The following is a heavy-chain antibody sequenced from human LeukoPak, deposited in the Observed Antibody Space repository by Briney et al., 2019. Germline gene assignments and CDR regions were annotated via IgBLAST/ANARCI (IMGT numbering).Heavy chain of an antibody. CDR3: ANAEGAQVPAARFDY. CDR2: ISGSGGST. D-gene: IGHD2-2*01. V-gene: IGHV3-23*01. Sequence: GGSLRLSCAASGFTFSSYAMSWVRQPPGKGLEWVSAISGSGGSTYYADTVKGRFTISRDNSKNTLYLQMNSLRAEDTAVYYCANAEGAQVPAARFDYWGQGTLVTVSS. J-gene: IGHJ4*02. CDR1: GFTFSSYA.